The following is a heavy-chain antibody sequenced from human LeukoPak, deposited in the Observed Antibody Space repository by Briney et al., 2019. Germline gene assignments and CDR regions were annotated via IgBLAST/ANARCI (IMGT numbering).Heavy chain of an antibody. CDR1: GYTFTSYG. Sequence: GASVKVSCKASGYTFTSYGISWVRQAPGQGLEWMGWISAYNGNTNYAQKLQGRVAMTTDTSTSTAYMELRSLRSDDTAVYYCARGVITIFGVVIPDHNWFDPWGQGTLVTVSS. CDR2: ISAYNGNT. D-gene: IGHD3-3*01. CDR3: ARGVITIFGVVIPDHNWFDP. V-gene: IGHV1-18*01. J-gene: IGHJ5*02.